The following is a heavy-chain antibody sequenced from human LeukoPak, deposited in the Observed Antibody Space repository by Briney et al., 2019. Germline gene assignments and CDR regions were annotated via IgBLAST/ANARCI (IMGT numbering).Heavy chain of an antibody. J-gene: IGHJ4*02. Sequence: GGSLRLSCAASGFTLSTYAMNWVRQAPGKGLEWVSAISGSGGSASYTDSVKGRFAISRDNSKSTLYLQMNSLRAEDTAVYYCAKDGKYCGSATCYQYFDYWGQGTLVTVSS. D-gene: IGHD2-2*01. CDR1: GFTLSTYA. CDR2: ISGSGGSA. V-gene: IGHV3-23*01. CDR3: AKDGKYCGSATCYQYFDY.